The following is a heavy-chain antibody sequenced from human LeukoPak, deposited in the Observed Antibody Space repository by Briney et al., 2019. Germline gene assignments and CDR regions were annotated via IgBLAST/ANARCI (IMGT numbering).Heavy chain of an antibody. D-gene: IGHD3-22*01. CDR1: GGSISSTSYY. CDR3: ARLLHDSSGYYYFDY. V-gene: IGHV4-39*01. J-gene: IGHJ4*02. Sequence: PWDTLSLTCTVSGGSISSTSYYWGWIRQPPGKGLQRIGSIFYSGSTYDNPSLKSRVTMSVDTSKNQFSLKLSSVTAADMAVYYCARLLHDSSGYYYFDYWGQGTLVTVST. CDR2: IFYSGST.